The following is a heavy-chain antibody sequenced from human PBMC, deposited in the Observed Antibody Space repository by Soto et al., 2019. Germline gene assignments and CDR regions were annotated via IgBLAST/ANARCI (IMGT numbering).Heavy chain of an antibody. V-gene: IGHV1-2*02. Sequence: QVQLVQSGAGVENPGASVKASCKASGYTFTDFYVHWVRQAPGQSLEWLGWINPKRGGTAYAPRFQGRVTMTSDTSITTAYMELSGLTSDDTAVYYCASSVGLHKFDYWGQGTLVTVSS. D-gene: IGHD1-26*01. CDR2: INPKRGGT. CDR1: GYTFTDFY. J-gene: IGHJ4*02. CDR3: ASSVGLHKFDY.